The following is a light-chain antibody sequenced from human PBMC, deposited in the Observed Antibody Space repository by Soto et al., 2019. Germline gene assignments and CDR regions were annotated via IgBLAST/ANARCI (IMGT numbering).Light chain of an antibody. V-gene: IGKV1-33*01. CDR1: QDISNY. J-gene: IGKJ3*01. Sequence: DIQMTQSPSSLSASVGDRVTITCQASQDISNYLYWYQQKPGKAPKLLIYTASNLETGVPSRFSGSGSGTEFTFTISSLQPEDIATYYCQQYDNLPFAFGPGTKVDIK. CDR2: TAS. CDR3: QQYDNLPFA.